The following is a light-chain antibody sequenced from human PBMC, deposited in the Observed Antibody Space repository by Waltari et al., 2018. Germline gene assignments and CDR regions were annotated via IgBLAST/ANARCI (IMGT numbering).Light chain of an antibody. CDR2: GAS. CDR3: QQYNNWPPLT. CDR1: QSLDSN. V-gene: IGKV3-15*01. Sequence: EIVLTQSPATLSVSPGERATLPCRASQSLDSNLAWYQQKPGQAPRPLIYGASTRATGIPARFSGSESGTEFTLTIRSLQSEDFAVYYCQQYNNWPPLTFGGGTKVEIK. J-gene: IGKJ4*01.